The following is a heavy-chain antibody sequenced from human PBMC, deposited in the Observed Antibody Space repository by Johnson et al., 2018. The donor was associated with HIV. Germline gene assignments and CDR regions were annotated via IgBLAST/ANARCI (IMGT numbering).Heavy chain of an antibody. Sequence: VQLVESGGGVVQPGMFVRLSCAASGFTVSSNYMSWVRQAPGKGLAWVSVIYSGGSTYYADSVKGRFTISRDNSKNTLYLQMNSRRAEDTAVYYCARGMYGDAFDIWGQGTMVTVSS. CDR1: GFTVSSNY. CDR3: ARGMYGDAFDI. J-gene: IGHJ3*02. CDR2: IYSGGST. V-gene: IGHV3-66*01. D-gene: IGHD2-8*01.